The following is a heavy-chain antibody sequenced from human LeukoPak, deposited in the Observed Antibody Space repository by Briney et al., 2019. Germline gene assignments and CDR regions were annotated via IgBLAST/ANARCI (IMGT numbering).Heavy chain of an antibody. J-gene: IGHJ5*02. V-gene: IGHV3-7*01. D-gene: IGHD3-16*01. CDR3: ARDWGWAFDP. CDR2: IGEDGRRR. Sequence: GGSLRLSCVASGFSFSSRWMSWVRQAPGKGLEWVAHIGEDGRRRDYVDSLRGRFTISRDNAKDSLFLELNSLRDEDTAVYYCARDWGWAFDPWGQGTLVTVFS. CDR1: GFSFSSRW.